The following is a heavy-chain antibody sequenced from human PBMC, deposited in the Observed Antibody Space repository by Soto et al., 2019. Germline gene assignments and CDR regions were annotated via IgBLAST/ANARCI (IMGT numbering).Heavy chain of an antibody. J-gene: IGHJ4*02. CDR1: GGSISSYY. V-gene: IGHV4-34*01. Sequence: SETLSLTCTVSGGSISSYYWSWIRQPPGKGLEWIGEINHSGSTNYNPSLKSRVTISVDTSKNQFSLKLSSVTAADTAVYYCARQRQQLVIDYWGQGTLVTVSS. CDR2: INHSGST. CDR3: ARQRQQLVIDY. D-gene: IGHD6-13*01.